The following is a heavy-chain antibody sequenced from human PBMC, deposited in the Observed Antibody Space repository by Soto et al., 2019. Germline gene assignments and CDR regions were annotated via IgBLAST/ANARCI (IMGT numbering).Heavy chain of an antibody. CDR3: ARIAFGVYANNWFDP. D-gene: IGHD2-8*01. Sequence: GDCVQICRRRSGYRFTTYLSSWVRQMPGKGLEWMGRIDPSDSYTNYGPSFQGHVTISADKSISTAYLRWGTLKASATAMYYCARIAFGVYANNWFDPWGQGTLVTVSA. CDR1: GYRFTTYL. V-gene: IGHV5-10-1*01. J-gene: IGHJ5*02. CDR2: IDPSDSYT.